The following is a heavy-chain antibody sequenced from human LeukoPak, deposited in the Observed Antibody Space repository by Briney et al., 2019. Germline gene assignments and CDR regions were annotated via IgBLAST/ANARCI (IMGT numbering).Heavy chain of an antibody. V-gene: IGHV4-34*11. CDR3: ARSELLWFGRVNSGFDY. Sequence: SSETLSLTCAVYGGSFSGYYWSWIRQPPGKGLEWIGYVYYSGSTNYNPSLKSRVTISVDTSKNQFSLNLNSVTAADTAVYYCARSELLWFGRVNSGFDYWGQGILVTVSP. J-gene: IGHJ4*02. CDR2: VYYSGST. D-gene: IGHD3-10*01. CDR1: GGSFSGYY.